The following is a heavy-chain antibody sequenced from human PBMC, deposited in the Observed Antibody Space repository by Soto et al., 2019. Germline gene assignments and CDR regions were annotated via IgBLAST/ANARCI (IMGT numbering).Heavy chain of an antibody. CDR2: IIPIFGTA. D-gene: IGHD2-2*01. CDR3: ARLRGESRTSCCPLCYYYGMSV. Sequence: SVKVSCKASGGTFSSYAISWVRQAPGQGLEWMGGIIPIFGTANYAQKFQGRVTITADKSTSTAYMELSSLSSEDTAVDYCARLRGESRTSCCPLCYYYGMSVWGQGTTGTVSS. V-gene: IGHV1-69*06. J-gene: IGHJ6*01. CDR1: GGTFSSYA.